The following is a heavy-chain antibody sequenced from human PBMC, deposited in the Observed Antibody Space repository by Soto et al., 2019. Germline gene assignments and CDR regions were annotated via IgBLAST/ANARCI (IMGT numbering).Heavy chain of an antibody. D-gene: IGHD6-13*01. CDR2: INAGNGNT. V-gene: IGHV1-3*01. CDR3: ARDSAAAVPYFDY. Sequence: GASVKVSCKASGYTFTSYAMHWVRQAPGQRLEWMGWINAGNGNTKYSQKFQGRVTITRDTSASTAYMELSSLRSEDTAVYYCARDSAAAVPYFDYWGQGTLVTVSS. J-gene: IGHJ4*02. CDR1: GYTFTSYA.